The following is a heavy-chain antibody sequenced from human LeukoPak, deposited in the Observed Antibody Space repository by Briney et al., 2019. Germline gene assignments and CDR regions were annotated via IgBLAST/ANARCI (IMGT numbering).Heavy chain of an antibody. V-gene: IGHV1-69*04. CDR3: ARSSDGWFGELLNNWFDP. CDR2: IIPILGIA. Sequence: GASVKVSCKASGGTFSSYAISWVRQAPGQGLEWMGRIIPILGIANCAQKFQGRVTITADKSTSTAYMELSSLRSEDTAVYYCARSSDGWFGELLNNWFDPWGQGTLVTVSS. CDR1: GGTFSSYA. J-gene: IGHJ5*02. D-gene: IGHD3-10*01.